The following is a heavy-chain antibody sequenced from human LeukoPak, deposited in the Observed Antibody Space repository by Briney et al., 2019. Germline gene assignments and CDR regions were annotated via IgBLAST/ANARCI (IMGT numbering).Heavy chain of an antibody. V-gene: IGHV1-2*02. CDR1: GYTFTGYY. CDR3: ARGWNSGYDYGS. Sequence: GASVKVSCKSSGYTFTGYYIHWVRQAPGQGPEWMGWINPNSGGTNYAQKFQGRVTMTRDTPIYTAYMELSRLRSDDTAVYYCARGWNSGYDYGSWGQGTLVTVSS. CDR2: INPNSGGT. D-gene: IGHD5-12*01. J-gene: IGHJ5*02.